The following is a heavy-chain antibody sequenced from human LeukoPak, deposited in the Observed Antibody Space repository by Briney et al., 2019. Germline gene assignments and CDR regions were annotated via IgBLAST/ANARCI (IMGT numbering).Heavy chain of an antibody. CDR3: SREPKGRWLQFDY. Sequence: PGGSLRLSCAAPGFTFSDYYMSWIRQAPGKGLEWVSYISSSGSTIYYADSVKGRFTISRDNAKNSLYLQMNSLRAEDTAVYYCSREPKGRWLQFDYWGQGTLVTVSS. J-gene: IGHJ4*02. CDR2: ISSSGSTI. CDR1: GFTFSDYY. V-gene: IGHV3-11*01. D-gene: IGHD5-24*01.